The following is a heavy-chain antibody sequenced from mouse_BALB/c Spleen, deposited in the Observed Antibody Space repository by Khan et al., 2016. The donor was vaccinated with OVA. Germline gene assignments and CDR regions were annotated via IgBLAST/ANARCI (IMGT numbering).Heavy chain of an antibody. Sequence: QIQLVQSGPELKQPGETVKISCTASGYSFTNYGMNWVKQSPGKALKWMGWINTYTGKPTYADDFKGRFAFSLETSASTAFLQINNLKNDDTATYCCARATYFYYSLDHWGEGTSVTVSS. J-gene: IGHJ4*01. CDR2: INTYTGKP. CDR1: GYSFTNYG. CDR3: ARATYFYYSLDH. D-gene: IGHD2-10*01. V-gene: IGHV9-3-1*01.